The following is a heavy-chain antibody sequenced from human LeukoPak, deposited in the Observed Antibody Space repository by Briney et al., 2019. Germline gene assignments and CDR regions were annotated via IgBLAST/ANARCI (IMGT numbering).Heavy chain of an antibody. V-gene: IGHV4-34*01. Sequence: SETLSLTCAVYGGSFSGYYWSWIRQPPGRGLEWIGEINHSGSTNYNPSLKSRVTISVDTSKNQFSLKLSSVTAADTAVYYCAREVSDGYNRWGQGTLVTVSS. CDR2: INHSGST. J-gene: IGHJ4*02. CDR3: AREVSDGYNR. CDR1: GGSFSGYY. D-gene: IGHD5-24*01.